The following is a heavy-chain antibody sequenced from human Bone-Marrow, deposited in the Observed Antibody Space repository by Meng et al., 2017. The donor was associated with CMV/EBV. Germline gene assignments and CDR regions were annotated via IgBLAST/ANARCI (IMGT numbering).Heavy chain of an antibody. J-gene: IGHJ4*02. V-gene: IGHV3-23*01. CDR2: SSGSGGST. CDR1: GFTFSSYA. CDR3: AKDKGVPKYQLLYMEGFDY. D-gene: IGHD2-2*02. Sequence: GEALKISCAASGFTFSSYAMSWVRQAPGKGLEWVSASSGSGGSTYYADSVKGRFTISRDNSKNTLYLLTNSLRAEGTAVYYCAKDKGVPKYQLLYMEGFDYWGQGTLVTVSS.